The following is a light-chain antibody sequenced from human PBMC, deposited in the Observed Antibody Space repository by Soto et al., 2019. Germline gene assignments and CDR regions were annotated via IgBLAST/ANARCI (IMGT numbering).Light chain of an antibody. Sequence: EIVLTQSPGTLSLSPGETATLSCRASQIVSSSYLAWYQQKPGQAPRLLVYGSYHRATGIADRFSGSGSGTDFTLTISRLDPEDFAVYYCQQYSSSYDTSLYTFGQGTTVDIK. CDR1: QIVSSSY. J-gene: IGKJ2*01. CDR2: GSY. V-gene: IGKV3-20*01. CDR3: QQYSSSYDTSLYT.